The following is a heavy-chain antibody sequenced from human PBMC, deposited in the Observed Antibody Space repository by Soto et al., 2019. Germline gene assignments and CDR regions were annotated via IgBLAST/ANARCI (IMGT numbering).Heavy chain of an antibody. CDR1: GFTFSSYG. CDR3: AGVRFGELLPDY. V-gene: IGHV3-33*01. CDR2: IWYDGSNK. Sequence: GGSLRLSCAASGFTFSSYGMHWVRQAPGKGLEWVAVIWYDGSNKYYADSGKGRFTISRDNSKNTLYLQMNSLRAEDTAVYYCAGVRFGELLPDYWGQGTLVTVSS. D-gene: IGHD3-10*01. J-gene: IGHJ4*02.